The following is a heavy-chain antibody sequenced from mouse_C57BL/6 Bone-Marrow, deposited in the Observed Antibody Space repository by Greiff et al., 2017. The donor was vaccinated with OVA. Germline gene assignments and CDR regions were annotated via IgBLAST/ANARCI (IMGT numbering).Heavy chain of an antibody. CDR2: INPSTGGT. Sequence: VQLQQSGPELVKPGASVKISCKASGYSFTGYYMNWVKQSPEKSLEWIGEINPSTGGTTYNQKFKAKATLTVDKSSSTAYMQLKSLTSEDSAVYYGASWELGLYYFDYWGQGTTLTVSS. CDR3: ASWELGLYYFDY. CDR1: GYSFTGYY. J-gene: IGHJ2*01. D-gene: IGHD4-1*01. V-gene: IGHV1-42*01.